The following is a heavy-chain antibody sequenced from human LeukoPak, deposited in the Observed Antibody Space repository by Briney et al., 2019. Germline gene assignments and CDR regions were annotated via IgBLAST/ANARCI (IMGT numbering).Heavy chain of an antibody. CDR3: ARELADSSGWHN. Sequence: PGGSLRLSCAASGFSLSTHWMTWVRQAPEKGLEWVANMNEEGSVKHYVDSVKGRFTISRDNAKNLLFLHMNSLRAEDTAVYYCARELADSSGWHNWGQGTLVTVSS. D-gene: IGHD6-19*01. V-gene: IGHV3-7*01. CDR1: GFSLSTHW. J-gene: IGHJ4*02. CDR2: MNEEGSVK.